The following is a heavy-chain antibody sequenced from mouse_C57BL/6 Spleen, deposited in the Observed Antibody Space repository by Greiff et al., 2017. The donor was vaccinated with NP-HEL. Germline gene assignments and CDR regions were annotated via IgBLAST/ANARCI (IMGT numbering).Heavy chain of an antibody. CDR1: RFTFSDYY. J-gene: IGHJ4*01. V-gene: IGHV5-16*01. Sequence: EVKLVESEGGLVQPGSSMKLSCTASRFTFSDYYMAWVRQVPEKGLEWVANINYDGSSTYYLDSLKSRFIISRDHAKNLLYLQMSSLKSDDTATYFCARGRDYAMDYWGQGTSVTVSS. CDR2: INYDGSST. CDR3: ARGRDYAMDY.